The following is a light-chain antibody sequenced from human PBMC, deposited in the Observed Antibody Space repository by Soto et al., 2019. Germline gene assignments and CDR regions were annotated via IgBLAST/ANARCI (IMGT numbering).Light chain of an antibody. CDR1: QSISIN. V-gene: IGKV3-11*01. J-gene: IGKJ1*01. CDR2: EAS. Sequence: EIVLTQSPGTLSLSPGDRAILSCRASQSISINLAWYQQKPGQAPRLLIYEASNRATGIPARFSGSGSGTDFTLTISNLEPEDFAVYYCQQRTYWPWTFGQGTKVDIK. CDR3: QQRTYWPWT.